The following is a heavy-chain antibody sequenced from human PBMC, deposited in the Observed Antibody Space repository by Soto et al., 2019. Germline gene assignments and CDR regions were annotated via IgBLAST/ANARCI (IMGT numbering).Heavy chain of an antibody. J-gene: IGHJ4*02. CDR3: AMSADVINSEGPISFY. V-gene: IGHV1-69*02. CDR1: GGTFSSYT. D-gene: IGHD3-16*01. Sequence: QVQLVQSGAEVKKPGSSVKVSCKASGGTFSSYTFIWVRQAPGQGLEWMGRIIPIIGKATSAQNFQGRVTITEDKSTSTANLELSTLRSQDTAVYYCAMSADVINSEGPISFYWGQGTLVTVSS. CDR2: IIPIIGKA.